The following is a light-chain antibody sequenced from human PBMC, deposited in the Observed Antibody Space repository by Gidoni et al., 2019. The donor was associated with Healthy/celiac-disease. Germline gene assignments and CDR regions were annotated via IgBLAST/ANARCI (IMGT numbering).Light chain of an antibody. Sequence: EIVMTPSPATLSVSPGERATLSCRASQSVSSNLAWYQQKPGQAPRLLIYGASTRATGIPAKFSGSGSGTEFTLTISSLQYEDFAVDYCQQYNNWPPWTFGQGTKVEIK. CDR3: QQYNNWPPWT. V-gene: IGKV3-15*01. CDR1: QSVSSN. J-gene: IGKJ1*01. CDR2: GAS.